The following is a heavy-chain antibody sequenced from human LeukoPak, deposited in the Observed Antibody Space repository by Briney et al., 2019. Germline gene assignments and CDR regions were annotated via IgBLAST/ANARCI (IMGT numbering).Heavy chain of an antibody. V-gene: IGHV3-21*01. CDR3: ARDPQRYCSSNSCLVDY. D-gene: IGHD2-2*01. CDR1: GFSFSSYS. J-gene: IGHJ4*02. CDR2: ISSSSSYI. Sequence: GGSLRLSCAASGFSFSSYSMNCVRHAPGKGLEWLSSISSSSSYIYYADSLKGRFTISRDNPKSSLYLQMNSLRTEDTAVYYCARDPQRYCSSNSCLVDYWGQGTLVTVSS.